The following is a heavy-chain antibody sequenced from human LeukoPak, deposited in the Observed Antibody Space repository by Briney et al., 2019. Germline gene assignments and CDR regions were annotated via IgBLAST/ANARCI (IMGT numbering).Heavy chain of an antibody. J-gene: IGHJ4*02. Sequence: GGSLRLSCAASGFTFSTYNMNWVRQAPGKGLEWASSISSSSSTIYYADSVKGRFTISRDNAKNSLFLQMNSLRAEDTAVYYCARDPTARWGQGTLVTVSS. V-gene: IGHV3-21*01. CDR3: ARDPTAR. D-gene: IGHD2-21*02. CDR1: GFTFSTYN. CDR2: ISSSSSTI.